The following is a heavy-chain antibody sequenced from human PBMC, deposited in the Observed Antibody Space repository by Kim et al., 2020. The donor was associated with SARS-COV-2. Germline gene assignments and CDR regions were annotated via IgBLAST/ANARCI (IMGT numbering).Heavy chain of an antibody. D-gene: IGHD6-13*01. CDR2: ISYDGSNK. Sequence: GGSLRLSCAASGFTFSSYGMHWVRQAPGKGLEWVAVISYDGSNKYYADSVKGRFTISRDNSKNTLYLQMNSLRAEDTAVYYCAKDPELLEQQLVVGWFDPWGQGTLVTVSS. CDR1: GFTFSSYG. V-gene: IGHV3-30*18. CDR3: AKDPELLEQQLVVGWFDP. J-gene: IGHJ5*02.